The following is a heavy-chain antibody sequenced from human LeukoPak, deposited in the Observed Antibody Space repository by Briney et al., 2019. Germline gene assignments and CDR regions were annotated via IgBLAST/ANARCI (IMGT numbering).Heavy chain of an antibody. D-gene: IGHD4-23*01. CDR3: ARGHTVVTPFDY. V-gene: IGHV3-33*08. CDR2: IWYDGSNK. Sequence: GGSLRLSCAASGFTFSSYAMSWVRQAPGKGLEWVAVIWYDGSNKYYADSVKGRFTISRDNSKNTLYLQMNSLRAEDTAVYYCARGHTVVTPFDYWGQGTLVTVSS. J-gene: IGHJ4*02. CDR1: GFTFSSYA.